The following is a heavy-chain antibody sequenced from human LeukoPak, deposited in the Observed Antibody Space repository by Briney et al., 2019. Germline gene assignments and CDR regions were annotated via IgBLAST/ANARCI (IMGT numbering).Heavy chain of an antibody. Sequence: GASVKVSCKASGYTFTGYYMHWVRQAPGQGLEWMGWINPNSGGTTYAQKFQGRVVMTWDTSISTAYTELSSLRSDDTAVYYCARVAPPRVWGNYYYYDYMDVWGKGTTVTISS. CDR2: INPNSGGT. CDR1: GYTFTGYY. CDR3: ARVAPPRVWGNYYYYDYMDV. D-gene: IGHD7-27*01. J-gene: IGHJ6*03. V-gene: IGHV1-2*02.